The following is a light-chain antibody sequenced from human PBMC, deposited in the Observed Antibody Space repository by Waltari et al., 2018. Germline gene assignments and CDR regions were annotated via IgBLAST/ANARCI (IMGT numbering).Light chain of an antibody. CDR1: ESIATH. V-gene: IGKV3-11*01. CDR2: DAS. Sequence: PGDRATLSCRASESIATHLAWFRQKPGQPPRLLIYDASTRATGIPARFSGSGFGTDFTLTISSLDPEDFAVYYCQQGSIWPLTFGGGTKVEIK. J-gene: IGKJ4*01. CDR3: QQGSIWPLT.